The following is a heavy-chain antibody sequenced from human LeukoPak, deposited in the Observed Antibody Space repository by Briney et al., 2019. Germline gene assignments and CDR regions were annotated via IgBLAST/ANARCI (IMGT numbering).Heavy chain of an antibody. J-gene: IGHJ5*02. D-gene: IGHD2-8*01. CDR2: ISATGGDT. V-gene: IGHV3-23*01. Sequence: GGSLRLSCAASGFTFSSYSFSWVRQAPGKGLEWVSGISATGGDTYYADSVKGRFTISRDNSRNTVSLQMNSLRVDDTATYYCAKDVRRCNGACTWGQGTLVTVSS. CDR3: AKDVRRCNGACT. CDR1: GFTFSSYS.